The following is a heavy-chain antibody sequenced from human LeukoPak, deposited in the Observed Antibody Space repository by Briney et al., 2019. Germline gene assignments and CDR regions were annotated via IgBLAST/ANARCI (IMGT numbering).Heavy chain of an antibody. CDR3: ARDYDSSGIDY. V-gene: IGHV3-23*01. J-gene: IGHJ4*02. CDR1: GFTFSSYA. Sequence: TGGSLRLSCGASGFTFSSYAMSWVRQAPGKGLEWVSGLSGSGGSTYYADSVKGRFTISRDNSKNTLYLQMNSLRAEDTAVYYCARDYDSSGIDYWGQGTLVTVSS. D-gene: IGHD3-22*01. CDR2: LSGSGGST.